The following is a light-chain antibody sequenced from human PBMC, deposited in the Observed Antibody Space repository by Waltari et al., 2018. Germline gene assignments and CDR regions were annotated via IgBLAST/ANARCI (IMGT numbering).Light chain of an antibody. V-gene: IGKV3-20*01. J-gene: IGKJ2*01. CDR2: GAS. CDR1: QSVSSSY. Sequence: ELVLTPSPGTLSSSPGERATLSCRASQSVSSSYLAWYQQKPGQAPRLLIYGASSRATGIPDRFSGSGSGTDFTLTISRLEPEDFAVYYCQQYGSSLLYTFGQGTKLEI. CDR3: QQYGSSLLYT.